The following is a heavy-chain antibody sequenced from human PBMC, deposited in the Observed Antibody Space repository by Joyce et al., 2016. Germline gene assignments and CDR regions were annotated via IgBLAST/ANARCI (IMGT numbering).Heavy chain of an antibody. CDR2: IRAYNGKT. CDR1: GYTFNKFD. V-gene: IGHV1-18*04. J-gene: IGHJ4*02. Sequence: QVQLVQSGPEVKKPGASLKVSCKASGYTFNKFDMSWVRQAPGQGLEWMSWIRAYNGKTYYPQKFQNRVTMATDTSTNTAYMELRSLRSDDTAVYYCARDVPPFDYWGQGTLVTVSS. D-gene: IGHD3-10*02. CDR3: ARDVPPFDY.